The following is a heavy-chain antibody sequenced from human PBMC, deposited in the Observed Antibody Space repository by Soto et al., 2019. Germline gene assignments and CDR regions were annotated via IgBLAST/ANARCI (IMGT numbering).Heavy chain of an antibody. J-gene: IGHJ5*02. V-gene: IGHV3-30*18. Sequence: WGSLRLSCAASGFTFSSYGMHWVRQAPGKGLEWVAVISYDGSNKYYADSVKGRFTISRDNSKNTLYLQMNSLRAEDTAVYYCAKGVIAAAGTLLDWFDPWGQGTLVTVSS. CDR3: AKGVIAAAGTLLDWFDP. D-gene: IGHD6-13*01. CDR1: GFTFSSYG. CDR2: ISYDGSNK.